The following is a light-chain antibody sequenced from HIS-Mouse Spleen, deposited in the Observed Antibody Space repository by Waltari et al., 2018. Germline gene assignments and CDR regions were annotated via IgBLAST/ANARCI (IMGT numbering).Light chain of an antibody. V-gene: IGLV2-23*01. J-gene: IGLJ3*02. CDR1: SSDVGSYNL. CDR2: EGS. Sequence: QSALTQPASVSGSPGQSITISCTGTSSDVGSYNLVSWYQQHPGNAPKLRLYEGSKRPSGVSKRFSGSKSGNTASLTISGLQAEDEADYYCCSYAGSSTWVFGGGTKLTVL. CDR3: CSYAGSSTWV.